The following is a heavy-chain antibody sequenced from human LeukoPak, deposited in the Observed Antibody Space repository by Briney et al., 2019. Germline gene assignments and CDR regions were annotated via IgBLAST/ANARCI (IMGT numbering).Heavy chain of an antibody. CDR1: GFTFSDYS. Sequence: PGGSLRLSCAVSGFTFSDYSVSWIRQAPGKGLEWVAYMSSSNTYTSYSDSVTGRFTISRDNARNSMHLQMNSLRAEDTAVYYCAKRGYGDYERPAFDIWGQGTMVTVSS. CDR3: AKRGYGDYERPAFDI. V-gene: IGHV3-11*06. CDR2: MSSSNTYT. D-gene: IGHD4-17*01. J-gene: IGHJ3*02.